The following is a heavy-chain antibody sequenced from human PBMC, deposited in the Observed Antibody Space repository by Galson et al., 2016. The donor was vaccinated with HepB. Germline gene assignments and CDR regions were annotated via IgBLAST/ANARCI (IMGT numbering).Heavy chain of an antibody. CDR2: INGDGSTT. D-gene: IGHD6-25*01. Sequence: SLRLSCAASGFTFTDHYIEWVRQAPGKGLEWVSSINGDGSTTHYKDSVKGRFTISRDNSQNTLHLWMSSLRAEDSAVYYCAKRALVAGLNWFDSWGQGTLVTVSS. CDR3: AKRALVAGLNWFDS. V-gene: IGHV3-23*01. CDR1: GFTFTDHY. J-gene: IGHJ5*01.